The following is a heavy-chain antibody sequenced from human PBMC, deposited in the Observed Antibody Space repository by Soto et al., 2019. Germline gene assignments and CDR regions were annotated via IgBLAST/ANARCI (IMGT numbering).Heavy chain of an antibody. V-gene: IGHV4-30-4*01. CDR3: ARGDRYSGYDCFDY. J-gene: IGHJ4*02. CDR1: GGSISSGASY. CDR2: SYYSGST. D-gene: IGHD5-12*01. Sequence: TSETLSLTCTVSGGSISSGASYWSWIRQPPGKGLEWVGYSYYSGSTYYNPSLKSRVTISVDTSKNQFSLKLSSVTAADTAVYYCARGDRYSGYDCFDYWGQGTLVTVSS.